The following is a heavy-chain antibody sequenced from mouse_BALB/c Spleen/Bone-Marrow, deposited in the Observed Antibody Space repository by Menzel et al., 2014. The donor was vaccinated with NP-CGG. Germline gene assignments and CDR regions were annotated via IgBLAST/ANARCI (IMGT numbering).Heavy chain of an antibody. J-gene: IGHJ2*01. Sequence: EVQLQQSGPELVKPGASVKMSCKASGYTFTSYVMHWVKQKPRQGLEWIGYINPYNDGTKYNEKFKGKATLTSDKSSSTAYMELSSLTSEDSAVYYCAREAAYYGNYGDDYWGQGTTLTVSS. D-gene: IGHD2-10*01. V-gene: IGHV1-14*01. CDR1: GYTFTSYV. CDR3: AREAAYYGNYGDDY. CDR2: INPYNDGT.